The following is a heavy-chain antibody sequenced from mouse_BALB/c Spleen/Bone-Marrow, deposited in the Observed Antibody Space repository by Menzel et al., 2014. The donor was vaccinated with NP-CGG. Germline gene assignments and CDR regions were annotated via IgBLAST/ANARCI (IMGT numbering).Heavy chain of an antibody. CDR1: GFSLASYG. Sequence: VKVEESGPGLVAPSQSLSITCTISGFSLASYGVHWVRQPPGKGLEWLGVMWAGGSTNYNSALMSKLSISKDNSESQVFLKMNSLQTHGTAMYYCARGSYFYSMDYWGQGTSVPVSS. J-gene: IGHJ4*01. CDR3: ARGSYFYSMDY. CDR2: MWAGGST. V-gene: IGHV2-9*02.